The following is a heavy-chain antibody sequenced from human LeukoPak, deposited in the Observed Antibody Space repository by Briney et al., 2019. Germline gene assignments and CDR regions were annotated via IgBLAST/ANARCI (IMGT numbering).Heavy chain of an antibody. Sequence: PGRSLRLSCAASGFTFSSYGMHWVRQAPGKGLEWVAVISYDGSNKYYADSVKGRFTISRDNSKNTLYLQMNSLRAEDTAVYYCAGPSDLFDYWGQGTLVTVSS. CDR1: GFTFSSYG. CDR2: ISYDGSNK. J-gene: IGHJ4*02. CDR3: AGPSDLFDY. V-gene: IGHV3-30*03.